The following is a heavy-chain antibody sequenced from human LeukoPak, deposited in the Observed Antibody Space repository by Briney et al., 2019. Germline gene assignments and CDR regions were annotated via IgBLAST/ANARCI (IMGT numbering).Heavy chain of an antibody. CDR1: GGSISSYY. V-gene: IGHV4-59*01. Sequence: PSETLSLTCTVSGGSISSYYWSWIRQPPGKRLEWIGYMYYSGSTNYNPSLKSRVTISVDTSKNQFSLKLSSVTAADTAVYYCARKEEYCSGGSCYLGWFDPWGPGTLVTVSS. J-gene: IGHJ5*02. CDR2: MYYSGST. D-gene: IGHD2-15*01. CDR3: ARKEEYCSGGSCYLGWFDP.